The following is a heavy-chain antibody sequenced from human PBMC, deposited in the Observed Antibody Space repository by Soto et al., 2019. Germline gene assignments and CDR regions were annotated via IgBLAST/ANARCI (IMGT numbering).Heavy chain of an antibody. CDR1: GFTFSDYY. Sequence: GGSLRLSCAASGFTFSDYYMSWIRQAPGKGLEWVSYISSSGSTIYYADSVKGRFTISRDNAKNSLYLQMNSLRAEDTAVYYCARDRGYDYYYYYYMDVWGKGTTVTVSS. CDR3: ARDRGYDYYYYYYMDV. CDR2: ISSSGSTI. J-gene: IGHJ6*03. V-gene: IGHV3-11*01. D-gene: IGHD5-12*01.